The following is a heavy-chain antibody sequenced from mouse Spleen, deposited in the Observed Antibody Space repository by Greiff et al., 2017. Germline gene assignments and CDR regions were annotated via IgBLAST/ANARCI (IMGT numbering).Heavy chain of an antibody. CDR2: ISSGGGNT. D-gene: IGHD2-14*01. V-gene: IGHV5-9*04. CDR3: ASLYYRYDGYFDV. Sequence: DVKLVESGGGLVKPGGSLKLSCAASGFTFSSYTMSWVRQTPAKRLEWVATISSGGGNTYYPDSVKGRFTISRDNARNTLYLQMSSLRSEDTAMYYCASLYYRYDGYFDVWGAGTTVTVSS. CDR1: GFTFSSYT. J-gene: IGHJ1*01.